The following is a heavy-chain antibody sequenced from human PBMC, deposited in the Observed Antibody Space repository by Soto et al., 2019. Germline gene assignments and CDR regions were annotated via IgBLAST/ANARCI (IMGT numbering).Heavy chain of an antibody. CDR2: ISGGGGTT. J-gene: IGHJ4*02. CDR3: AKGRGGSGSLTPRVDF. V-gene: IGHV3-23*01. D-gene: IGHD3-10*01. Sequence: EVQLLESGGGLVQPGGSLRLSCAASGFTFNNYAMTWVRQAPGKGLEWVSAISGGGGTTYYADSVKGRFTVSRDGSKNTLSLQMSSLRAEDTALYYCAKGRGGSGSLTPRVDFWGQGTLVTVSS. CDR1: GFTFNNYA.